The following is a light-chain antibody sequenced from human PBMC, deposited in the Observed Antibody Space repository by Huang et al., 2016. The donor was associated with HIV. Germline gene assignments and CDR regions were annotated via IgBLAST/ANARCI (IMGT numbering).Light chain of an antibody. CDR1: QSLLHSNGYMY. CDR2: LGS. CDR3: MQALQTAFT. J-gene: IGKJ3*01. V-gene: IGKV2-28*01. Sequence: DIVLTQSPVSLPVSPGEPASISCNSSQSLLHSNGYMYLDWYLQKPGQSPQLLILLGSNRASGVPDRFSVSGSGTNFTLKITRVEAEDVGIYYCMQALQTAFTFGPGTTVDIK.